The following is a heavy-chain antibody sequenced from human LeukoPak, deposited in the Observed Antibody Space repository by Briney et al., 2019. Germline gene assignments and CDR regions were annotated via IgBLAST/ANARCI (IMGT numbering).Heavy chain of an antibody. J-gene: IGHJ4*02. V-gene: IGHV3-21*01. D-gene: IGHD3-10*01. Sequence: GGSLRLSCAASGFTFNSYTIHWVRQAPGKGLEWVSSISSSSSYIYYADSVKGRFTISRDNAKNSLYLQMNSLRAEDTAVYYCARDSLWFGELYYFDYWGQGTLVTVSS. CDR1: GFTFNSYT. CDR2: ISSSSSYI. CDR3: ARDSLWFGELYYFDY.